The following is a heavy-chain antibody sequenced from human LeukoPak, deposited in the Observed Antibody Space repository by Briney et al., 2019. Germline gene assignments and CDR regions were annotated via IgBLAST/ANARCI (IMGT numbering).Heavy chain of an antibody. V-gene: IGHV3-23*01. Sequence: GGSLRLSCAASGFPLSSHAMSWVRQAPGKGLEWVSATSSSDAGTYYADSVRGRFTISRDNSKNTLYLQMNSLRAEDTALYYCARVESGYGYYYYYMDVWGKGTTVTVSS. CDR2: TSSSDAGT. CDR3: ARVESGYGYYYYYMDV. CDR1: GFPLSSHA. D-gene: IGHD5-12*01. J-gene: IGHJ6*03.